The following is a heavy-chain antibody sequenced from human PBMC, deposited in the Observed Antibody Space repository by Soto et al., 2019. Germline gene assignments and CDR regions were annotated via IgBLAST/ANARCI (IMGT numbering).Heavy chain of an antibody. Sequence: GGSLRLSCAASGFTFSSYSMNWVRQAPGKGLEWVSYISSSSSTIYYADSVKGRFTISRDNAKNSLYLQMNSLRDEDTAVYYCARDSAVVTPGSHWFDPWGQGTLVTVSS. V-gene: IGHV3-48*02. CDR3: ARDSAVVTPGSHWFDP. D-gene: IGHD2-21*02. CDR2: ISSSSSTI. CDR1: GFTFSSYS. J-gene: IGHJ5*02.